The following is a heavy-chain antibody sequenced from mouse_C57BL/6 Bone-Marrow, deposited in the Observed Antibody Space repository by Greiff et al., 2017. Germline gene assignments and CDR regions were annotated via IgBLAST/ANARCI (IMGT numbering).Heavy chain of an antibody. D-gene: IGHD2-4*01. CDR2: LNLNYGTT. J-gene: IGHJ4*01. Sequence: VQLQQSGPELVKPGASVKISCKASGYSFTDYNMNWVKQSNGKSLEWIGVLNLNYGTTSYNQKFKGKATLTVDQSSSTAYMQLNILTSEDSAVYYCARSLMITGFMDYWGQGTSVTVSS. CDR1: GYSFTDYN. V-gene: IGHV1-39*01. CDR3: ARSLMITGFMDY.